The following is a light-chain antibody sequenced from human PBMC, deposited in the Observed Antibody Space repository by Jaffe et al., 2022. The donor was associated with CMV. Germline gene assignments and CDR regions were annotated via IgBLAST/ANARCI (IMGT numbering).Light chain of an antibody. CDR1: QSLLYGNGYNY. J-gene: IGKJ1*01. V-gene: IGKV2-28*01. Sequence: DIVMTQSPLSLPVTPGEPASISCRSSQSLLYGNGYNYLDWYLQKPGQSPQLLIYLGSNRASGVPDRISGSGSGTDFTLKISRVEAEDVGVYYCMQALQTPRTFGQGTKVEIK. CDR3: MQALQTPRT. CDR2: LGS.